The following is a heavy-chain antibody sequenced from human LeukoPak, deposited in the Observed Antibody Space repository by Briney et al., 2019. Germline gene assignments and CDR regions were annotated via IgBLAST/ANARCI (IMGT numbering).Heavy chain of an antibody. Sequence: GGSLRLSCAVSGPIVSTNYMSWVRQAPGKGLEWISILYVNENRYYADSVKGRFIISRDTSKNTLYLQMNSLRAEDTAVYYCAKDAVATPQIDYWGQGALVTVSS. CDR1: GPIVSTNY. D-gene: IGHD2-15*01. CDR3: AKDAVATPQIDY. CDR2: LYVNENR. J-gene: IGHJ4*01. V-gene: IGHV3-66*03.